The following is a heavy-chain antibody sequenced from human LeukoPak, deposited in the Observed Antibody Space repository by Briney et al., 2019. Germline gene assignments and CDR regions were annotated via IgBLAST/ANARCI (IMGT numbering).Heavy chain of an antibody. CDR2: TSFDENVK. V-gene: IGHV3-30*04. CDR3: VGIRYFDWSSSEI. D-gene: IGHD3-9*01. Sequence: GGSLRLSCAASGFAFSSYSMHWVRQAPGKGLEWVAITSFDENVKYYAASVKGRFTISRDNSRNTLYLQMNSLRAADTAVYYCVGIRYFDWSSSEIWGQGTLVTVSS. J-gene: IGHJ4*02. CDR1: GFAFSSYS.